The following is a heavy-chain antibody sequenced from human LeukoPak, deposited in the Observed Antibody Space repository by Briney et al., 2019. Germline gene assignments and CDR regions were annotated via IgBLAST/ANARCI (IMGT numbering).Heavy chain of an antibody. D-gene: IGHD6-13*01. CDR1: GGSISGDY. CDR2: IYTSGST. V-gene: IGHV4-4*07. J-gene: IGHJ4*02. CDR3: ARDTAAAGTNHYFDY. Sequence: SETLSLTCTVSGGSISGDYWSWIRQPAGTGLEWIGRIYTSGSTIYNPSLKSRVTMSVDTSKTQFSLQLNSVTPEDTAVYYCARDTAAAGTNHYFDYWGQGTLVTVSS.